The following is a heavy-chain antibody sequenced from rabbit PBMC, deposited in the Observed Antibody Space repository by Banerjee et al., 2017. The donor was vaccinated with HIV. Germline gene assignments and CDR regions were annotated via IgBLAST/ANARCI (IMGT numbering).Heavy chain of an antibody. CDR3: ARSIYDVGHDL. D-gene: IGHD5-1*01. Sequence: QSLEESGGDLVKPGASLTLTCTASGFSFSSNYWICWVRQAPGKGLEWIACMYGGYTGDTYYASWATGRFTISKASSTTVTLQMTSLTAADTATYFCARSIYDVGHDLWGPGTLVTVS. CDR1: GFSFSSNYW. J-gene: IGHJ4*01. CDR2: MYGGYTGDT. V-gene: IGHV1S40*01.